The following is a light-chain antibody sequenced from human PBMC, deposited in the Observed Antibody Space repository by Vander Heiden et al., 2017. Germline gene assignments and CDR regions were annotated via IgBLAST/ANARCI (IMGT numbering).Light chain of an antibody. V-gene: IGLV3-1*01. CDR3: QAWDSSTVV. CDR1: KLEDKY. J-gene: IGLJ2*01. CDR2: QDS. Sequence: SYELTQPPSVSVSPGQTARITCSGDKLEDKYACWYQQKPGQSPVLVIYQDSKRPAGNPERFSGSNSGNTATLTISGTQAMDEADYYCQAWDSSTVVFGGGTKLTVL.